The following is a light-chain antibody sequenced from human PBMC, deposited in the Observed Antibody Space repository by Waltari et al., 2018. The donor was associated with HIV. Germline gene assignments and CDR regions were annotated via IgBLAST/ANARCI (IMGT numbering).Light chain of an antibody. V-gene: IGLV2-14*02. Sequence: QSALTQPASVSGSRGQSITIPCTGTSSDCGKYNLVSWYQQHPGKAPKLIIYEVSNRPSGVSNRFSGSKSGNTASLTISGLQAEDEADYYCTSYTSTTSVIFGGGTRLTV. CDR1: SSDCGKYNL. J-gene: IGLJ2*01. CDR2: EVS. CDR3: TSYTSTTSVI.